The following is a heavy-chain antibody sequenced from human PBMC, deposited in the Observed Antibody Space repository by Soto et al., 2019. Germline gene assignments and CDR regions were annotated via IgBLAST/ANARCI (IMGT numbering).Heavy chain of an antibody. CDR3: ARDRLGRYKSYGDYSNLFDY. J-gene: IGHJ4*02. CDR2: IKQDGSEK. V-gene: IGHV3-7*01. D-gene: IGHD4-17*01. Sequence: PGGSLRLSCAASGFTFSSYWMSWVRQAPGKGLEWVANIKQDGSEKYYVDSVKGRFTISRDNAKNSLYLQMNSLRAEDTAVYYCARDRLGRYKSYGDYSNLFDYWGQGTLVTVSS. CDR1: GFTFSSYW.